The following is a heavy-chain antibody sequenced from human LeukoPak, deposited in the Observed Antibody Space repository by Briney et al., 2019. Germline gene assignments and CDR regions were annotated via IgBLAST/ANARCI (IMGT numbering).Heavy chain of an antibody. Sequence: GGSLRLSCAASGFTFNSYEMNWVRQAPGKGLEWVSYISASGSTIYYADSVKGRFTISRDNARNSLYLQMNSLRAEDTAFYYCTRDRYYDSSGYNRPFDYWGQGTLVTVSS. CDR2: ISASGSTI. D-gene: IGHD3-22*01. V-gene: IGHV3-48*03. CDR3: TRDRYYDSSGYNRPFDY. CDR1: GFTFNSYE. J-gene: IGHJ4*02.